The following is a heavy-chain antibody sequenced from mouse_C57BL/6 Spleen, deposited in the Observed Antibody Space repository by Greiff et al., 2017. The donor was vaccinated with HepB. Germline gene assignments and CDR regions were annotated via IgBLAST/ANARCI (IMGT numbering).Heavy chain of an antibody. D-gene: IGHD1-1*01. V-gene: IGHV1-53*01. Sequence: QVQLQQPGTELVKPGASVKLSCKASGYTFTSYWMHWVKQRPGQGLEWIGNINTSNGGTNYNEKFKSKATLTVDKSSSTAYMQLSSLTSEDSAVYYCARGGYGSSYSWFAYWGQGTLVTVSA. CDR3: ARGGYGSSYSWFAY. J-gene: IGHJ3*01. CDR2: INTSNGGT. CDR1: GYTFTSYW.